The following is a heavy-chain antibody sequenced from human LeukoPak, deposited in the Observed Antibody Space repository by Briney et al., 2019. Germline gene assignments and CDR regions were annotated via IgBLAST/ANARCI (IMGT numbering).Heavy chain of an antibody. D-gene: IGHD2-21*02. V-gene: IGHV1-18*01. CDR2: ISAYNGNT. CDR3: ARDPPRHIVVVTALGPGDAFDI. CDR1: GGTFSSYA. J-gene: IGHJ3*02. Sequence: ASVKVSCKASGGTFSSYAISWVRQAPGQGLEWMGWISAYNGNTNYAQKLQGRVTMTTDTSTSTAYMELRSLRSDDTAVYYCARDPPRHIVVVTALGPGDAFDIWGQGTMVTASS.